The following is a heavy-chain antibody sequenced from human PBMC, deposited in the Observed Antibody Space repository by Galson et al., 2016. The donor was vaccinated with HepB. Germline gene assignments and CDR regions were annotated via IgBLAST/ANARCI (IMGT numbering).Heavy chain of an antibody. V-gene: IGHV3-7*01. Sequence: SLRLSCAASGYPFEKCWLSWVRQAPGKGQEWVAKIKQDGSEKYYGDSVKGRFTISRYNARNSVYLQMNDLRVDDTAIYYCAREDPRRISLAKRGFFDYWGRGSLVTVSS. CDR3: AREDPRRISLAKRGFFDY. J-gene: IGHJ4*02. CDR2: IKQDGSEK. D-gene: IGHD3-16*02. CDR1: GYPFEKCW.